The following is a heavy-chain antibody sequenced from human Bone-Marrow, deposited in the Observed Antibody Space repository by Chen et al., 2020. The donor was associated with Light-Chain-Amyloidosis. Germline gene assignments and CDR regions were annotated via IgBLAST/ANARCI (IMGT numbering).Heavy chain of an antibody. D-gene: IGHD5-12*01. CDR3: ARRRDGYNFDY. Sequence: EVQLEQSGPEVKKPGESLKISCKGPGYTFPNYWIGWVRQMPGKGLEWMGVIYPDDSDARYSPSFEVQVTISADKSITTAYLQWRSLKASDTAIYYCARRRDGYNFDYWGQGTLVTVSS. J-gene: IGHJ4*02. CDR1: GYTFPNYW. CDR2: IYPDDSDA. V-gene: IGHV5-51*01.